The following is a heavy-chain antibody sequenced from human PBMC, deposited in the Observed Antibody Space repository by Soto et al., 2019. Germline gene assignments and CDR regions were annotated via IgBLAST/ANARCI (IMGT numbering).Heavy chain of an antibody. CDR2: ISPYSGDT. CDR3: ARTKDFDY. CDR1: GYTFTSYG. J-gene: IGHJ4*02. Sequence: ASVKVSCKASGYTFTSYGIRWVRQAPGQGLEWMGWISPYSGDTNYAQKLQGRVTMTSDTSTSTAYMELRGLTSDDRAVYYCARTKDFDYWGQGTPVTVSS. V-gene: IGHV1-18*01.